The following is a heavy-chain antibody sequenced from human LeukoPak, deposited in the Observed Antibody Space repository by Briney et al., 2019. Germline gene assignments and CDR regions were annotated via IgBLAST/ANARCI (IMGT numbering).Heavy chain of an antibody. CDR2: ISGSGGST. Sequence: GGSLRLSCAASGFTFSNYAMSWVRKAPEKGLEWVSTISGSGGSTYYADSVKGRFTISRDNSKNTLYLQMDSLRAEDTAVYYCAKRAGSYYYHGMDVWGQGTTVTVSS. V-gene: IGHV3-23*01. J-gene: IGHJ6*02. CDR3: AKRAGSYYYHGMDV. CDR1: GFTFSNYA. D-gene: IGHD6-13*01.